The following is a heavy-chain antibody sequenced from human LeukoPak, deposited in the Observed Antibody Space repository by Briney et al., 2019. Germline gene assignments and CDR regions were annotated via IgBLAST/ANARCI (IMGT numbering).Heavy chain of an antibody. Sequence: SETLSLTCTVSGGSTRSGGYYWSWIRQHPGKGLKWIGYIYYSGSTYYNPSLKSRLTISVDTSKNQFSLKLSSVTAADTAVYYCARDSRVGPTGRYYFDYWGQGTLVTVSS. J-gene: IGHJ4*02. CDR1: GGSTRSGGYY. D-gene: IGHD1-26*01. CDR2: IYYSGST. V-gene: IGHV4-31*03. CDR3: ARDSRVGPTGRYYFDY.